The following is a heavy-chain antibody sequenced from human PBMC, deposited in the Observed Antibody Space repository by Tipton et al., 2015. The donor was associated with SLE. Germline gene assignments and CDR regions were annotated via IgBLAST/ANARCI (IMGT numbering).Heavy chain of an antibody. Sequence: TLSLTCTVSGGSISSYYWSWIRQPPGKGLEWIGYIYHSGSTTYNPSLKSRVTISVDTSKNQFSLKLTSVTAADTAVYYCARGLLAWRGAVVGVDVWGQGTTVNVSS. J-gene: IGHJ6*02. V-gene: IGHV4-59*08. CDR1: GGSISSYY. CDR3: ARGLLAWRGAVVGVDV. D-gene: IGHD2-15*01. CDR2: IYHSGST.